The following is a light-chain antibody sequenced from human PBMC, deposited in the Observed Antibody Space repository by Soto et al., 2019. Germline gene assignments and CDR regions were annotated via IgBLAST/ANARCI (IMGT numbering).Light chain of an antibody. V-gene: IGLV2-14*01. J-gene: IGLJ2*01. Sequence: QSALTQPVSVSGSPGQSITISCTGTSSDVGGYNYVSWYQQHPGKAPKLMIYDVSNRPSGVSNRFSGSKSGNTASLTISGLQAEDEADIYCSSYTSSSTRVFGGGTKLTVL. CDR2: DVS. CDR3: SSYTSSSTRV. CDR1: SSDVGGYNY.